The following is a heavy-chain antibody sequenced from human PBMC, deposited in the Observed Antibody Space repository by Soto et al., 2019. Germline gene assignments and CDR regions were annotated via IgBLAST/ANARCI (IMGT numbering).Heavy chain of an antibody. J-gene: IGHJ4*02. CDR2: SGST. V-gene: IGHV4-39*01. Sequence: SVTLSLTCTVSGASISSSGYYWDWIRQPPGKGLEWIGSSGSTYFNPSLKSRVTISVDTSKNQFSLKLSSVTAADPAVYYCARQGKYSVSDYWGQGALVTVSS. D-gene: IGHD5-12*01. CDR3: ARQGKYSVSDY. CDR1: GASISSSGYY.